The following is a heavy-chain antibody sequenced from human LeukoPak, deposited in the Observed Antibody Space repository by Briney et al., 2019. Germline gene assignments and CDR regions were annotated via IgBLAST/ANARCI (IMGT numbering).Heavy chain of an antibody. CDR2: IYPDDSDA. Sequence: GESLKISCKGSGYSFATYWIGWVRQMPGKGLEWMGIIYPDDSDANYSPSFQGQVIISADKSINTAYLQWNSLRASDTAMYYCARTHCGGGDCHKATYYHGLDVWGQGTTVIVSS. D-gene: IGHD2-21*02. J-gene: IGHJ6*02. CDR1: GYSFATYW. CDR3: ARTHCGGGDCHKATYYHGLDV. V-gene: IGHV5-51*01.